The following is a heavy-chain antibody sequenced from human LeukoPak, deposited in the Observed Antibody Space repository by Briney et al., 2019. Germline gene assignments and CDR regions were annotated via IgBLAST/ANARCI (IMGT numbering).Heavy chain of an antibody. CDR2: IKQDGSEK. Sequence: GGSLRLSCAASGFTFSSYWMSWVRQAPGKGLEWVANIKQDGSEKYYVDSLKGRFTISRDNAKNSLFLQMNSLRAEDTAVYYCARAVRGVIRLSNWFDPWGQGTLVTVSS. V-gene: IGHV3-7*01. J-gene: IGHJ5*02. CDR3: ARAVRGVIRLSNWFDP. D-gene: IGHD3-10*01. CDR1: GFTFSSYW.